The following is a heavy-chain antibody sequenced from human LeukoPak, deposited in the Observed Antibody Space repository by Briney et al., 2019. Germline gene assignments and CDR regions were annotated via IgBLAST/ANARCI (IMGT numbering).Heavy chain of an antibody. CDR2: INPNGDRT. CDR1: ENTFTNYY. J-gene: IGHJ3*01. CDR3: ARDMSTRVTTISYAFDV. V-gene: IGHV1-46*01. Sequence: ASVKVSCKASENTFTNYYMHWVRQSPGQGLEWLGIINPNGDRTNYARTFQGRVTMTRDTSTTTVYMELSSLRSEDTAVSYCARDMSTRVTTISYAFDVWGQGTMVTVSS. D-gene: IGHD4-23*01.